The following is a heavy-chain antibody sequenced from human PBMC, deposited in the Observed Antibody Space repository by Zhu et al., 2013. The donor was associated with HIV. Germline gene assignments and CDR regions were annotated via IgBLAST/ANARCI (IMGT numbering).Heavy chain of an antibody. D-gene: IGHD2-2*03. Sequence: QVHLVQSGAEVKKPGSSVKVSCKSSGSTFSSYAFSWVRQAPGQGLEWMGWINLNSGDTNYAQKFQGRVTMTRDTSISTAYMDLSRLRLDDTAVYYCARSGYCSSSTCSRNFYYMDVWGKGTAVTVSS. CDR3: ARSGYCSSSTCSRNFYYMDV. CDR2: INLNSGDT. J-gene: IGHJ6*03. V-gene: IGHV1-2*02. CDR1: GSTFSSYA.